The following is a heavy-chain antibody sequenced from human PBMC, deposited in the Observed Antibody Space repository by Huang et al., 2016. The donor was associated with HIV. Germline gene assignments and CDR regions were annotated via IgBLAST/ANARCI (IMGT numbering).Heavy chain of an antibody. CDR1: GFTVMNNY. V-gene: IGHV3-53*01. CDR2: IFRGGRT. Sequence: EVQLVESGGGLIQPGGSLRLSCSASGFTVMNNYFTGVREGPGKGVAWGSGIFRGGRTYHADSVKGRFTIYRENAKNTLYLQMNSLRADDTAVYYCARGAESSWSGSYYYGLDVWGQGTTVTV. D-gene: IGHD6-19*01. J-gene: IGHJ6*02. CDR3: ARGAESSWSGSYYYGLDV.